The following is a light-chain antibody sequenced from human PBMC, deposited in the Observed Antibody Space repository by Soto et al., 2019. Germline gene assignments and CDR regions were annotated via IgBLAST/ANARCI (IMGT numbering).Light chain of an antibody. CDR3: QHYVTSLTT. J-gene: IGKJ1*01. CDR1: QSVTVNS. Sequence: EILLTHSPSTLSLSNGEGVTLSCRASQSVTVNSLAWYQQKPGQAPRLLIFGASIRVTGIPDRFIGSGSGTDFTLTISRLEPEDFAVYYCQHYVTSLTTFGQGTKVDIK. CDR2: GAS. V-gene: IGKV3-20*01.